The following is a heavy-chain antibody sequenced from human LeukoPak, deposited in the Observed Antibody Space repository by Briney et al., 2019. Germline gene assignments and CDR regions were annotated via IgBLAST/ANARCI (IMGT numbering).Heavy chain of an antibody. J-gene: IGHJ4*02. CDR1: GFSFDDYG. D-gene: IGHD1-1*01. V-gene: IGHV3-33*08. CDR2: IWYDGSNK. CDR3: ARIGGTGYLDY. Sequence: GGSLRLSCAASGFSFDDYGMHWVRQAPSKGLEWVAFIWYDGSNKYYADSVKGRFTISRDNSKNTLYLQMNSLRDDDTAVYYCARIGGTGYLDYWGQGTLVTVSS.